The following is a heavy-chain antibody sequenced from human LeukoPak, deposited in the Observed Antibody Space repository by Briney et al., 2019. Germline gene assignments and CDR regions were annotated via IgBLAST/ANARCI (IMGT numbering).Heavy chain of an antibody. V-gene: IGHV3-15*01. CDR2: VKSQTDGGTT. Sequence: GGSLRLSCTVSGFTLSIAWMSWVRQAPGKGLEWVGRVKSQTDGGTTDYAAPVKGRFTISRDDSKNTLFLQMNSLKTEDTAVYYCTTDERAAMGHWGQGTLVTVSS. CDR1: GFTLSIAW. CDR3: TTDERAAMGH. J-gene: IGHJ4*02. D-gene: IGHD1-1*01.